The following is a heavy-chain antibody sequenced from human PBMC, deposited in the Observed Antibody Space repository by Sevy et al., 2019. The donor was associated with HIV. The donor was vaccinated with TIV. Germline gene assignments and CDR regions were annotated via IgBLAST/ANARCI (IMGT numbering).Heavy chain of an antibody. J-gene: IGHJ3*02. CDR2: ISSSSSTI. CDR1: GFTFSSYS. Sequence: GGSLRLSCAASGFTFSSYSMNWVRQAPGKGLEWVSYISSSSSTIYYAHSVKGRFTISRDNAKNSLYLQMNSLRDEYTAVYYCARGIEDYDFWSGYYKPLAFDIWGQGTMVTVSS. D-gene: IGHD3-3*01. V-gene: IGHV3-48*02. CDR3: ARGIEDYDFWSGYYKPLAFDI.